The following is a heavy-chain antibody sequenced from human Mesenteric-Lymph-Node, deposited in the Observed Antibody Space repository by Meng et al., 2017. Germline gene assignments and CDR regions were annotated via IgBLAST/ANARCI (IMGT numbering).Heavy chain of an antibody. V-gene: IGHV1-2*02. CDR2: INPNSGGT. J-gene: IGHJ3*02. CDR3: ARGLGRWLQFKYAFDI. CDR1: GGTFSSYA. Sequence: ASVKVSCKASGGTFSSYAISWVRQAPGQGLEWMGWINPNSGGTNYAQKFQGRVTMTRDTSISTAYMELSRLRSDDTAVYYCARGLGRWLQFKYAFDIWGQGTMVTVSS. D-gene: IGHD5-24*01.